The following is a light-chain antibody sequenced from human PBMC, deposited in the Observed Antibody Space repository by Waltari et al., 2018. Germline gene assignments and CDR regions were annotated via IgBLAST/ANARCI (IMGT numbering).Light chain of an antibody. J-gene: IGKJ5*01. CDR1: QSVGGSY. CDR2: GTF. CDR3: QQYGSSPGIT. Sequence: EFVLTQPPGTFSLSPGERAPLPCRASQSVGGSYLAWYQQKPGQAPSLLIYGTFSRATGIPDRFSGSGSGTDFILTISRLEPEDFAVYYCQQYGSSPGITFGQGTRVEIK. V-gene: IGKV3-20*01.